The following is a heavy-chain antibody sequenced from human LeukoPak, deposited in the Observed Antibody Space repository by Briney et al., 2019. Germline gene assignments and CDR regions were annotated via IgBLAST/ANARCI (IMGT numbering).Heavy chain of an antibody. Sequence: PSETLSLTCTVSGGSIISSAYYWGRIRQPPGKGLEWIGSIYYTGSTYYNPSLKTRVTISVDTSKNQFSLKLSSVIAADTAVYYCARHTALGSPLHYWGQGTLVTVSS. D-gene: IGHD5-18*01. CDR1: GGSIISSAYY. CDR2: IYYTGST. CDR3: ARHTALGSPLHY. V-gene: IGHV4-39*01. J-gene: IGHJ4*02.